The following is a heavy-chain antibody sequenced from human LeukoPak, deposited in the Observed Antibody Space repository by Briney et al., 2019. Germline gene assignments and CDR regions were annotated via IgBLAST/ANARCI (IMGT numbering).Heavy chain of an antibody. CDR2: INHSGST. Sequence: SETPSLTCAVYGGSFSGYYWSWVPQPPGKGLEWIGEINHSGSTNYNPSLKSRVTISVDTSKNQFSLKLSSVTAADTAVYYWARNRDSRRTGWFDPWGQGTLVTVSS. J-gene: IGHJ5*02. CDR1: GGSFSGYY. CDR3: ARNRDSRRTGWFDP. V-gene: IGHV4-34*01. D-gene: IGHD3-22*01.